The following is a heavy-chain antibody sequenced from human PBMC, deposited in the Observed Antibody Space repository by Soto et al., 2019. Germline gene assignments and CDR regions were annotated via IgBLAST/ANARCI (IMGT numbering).Heavy chain of an antibody. J-gene: IGHJ4*02. Sequence: ASVKVSCKASGYNFINYGISWLRQAPGQGLEWMGWISAYNGNTNYAQKLQGRVSMITDTSTSTAYMELRSLRSDDTAVYYCARDISSLPPDYWGQGTLVTVSS. CDR3: ARDISSLPPDY. CDR1: GYNFINYG. D-gene: IGHD6-13*01. CDR2: ISAYNGNT. V-gene: IGHV1-18*01.